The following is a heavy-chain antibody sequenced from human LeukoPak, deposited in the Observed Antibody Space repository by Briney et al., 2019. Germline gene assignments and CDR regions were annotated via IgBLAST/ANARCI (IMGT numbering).Heavy chain of an antibody. Sequence: ASVKVSCKASGYTFTSYGISWVRQAPGQGLEWMGWISAYNGNTNYAQKLQGRVTVTTDTSTSTAYMELRSLRSDDTAVYYCARDLQRYYYDSSGYYWSYWGQGTLVTVSS. CDR1: GYTFTSYG. D-gene: IGHD3-22*01. V-gene: IGHV1-18*01. CDR3: ARDLQRYYYDSSGYYWSY. J-gene: IGHJ4*02. CDR2: ISAYNGNT.